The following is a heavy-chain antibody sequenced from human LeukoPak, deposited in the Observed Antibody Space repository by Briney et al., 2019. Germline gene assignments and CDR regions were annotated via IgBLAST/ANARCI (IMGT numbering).Heavy chain of an antibody. D-gene: IGHD3-22*01. CDR2: INPNSGGT. V-gene: IGHV1-2*02. J-gene: IGHJ4*02. CDR1: GYTFTGYY. Sequence: ASVNVSCKASGYTFTGYYMHWVRQAPGQGLEWMGWINPNSGGTNYAQKFQGRVTMTRDTSISTAYMELSRLRSDDTAVYYCARVTTYYYDSSGYSYFDYWGQGTLVTVSS. CDR3: ARVTTYYYDSSGYSYFDY.